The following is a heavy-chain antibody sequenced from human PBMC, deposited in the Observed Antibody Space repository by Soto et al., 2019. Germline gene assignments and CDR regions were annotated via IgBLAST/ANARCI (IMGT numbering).Heavy chain of an antibody. J-gene: IGHJ3*02. D-gene: IGHD3-22*01. CDR1: GDTFSSYA. CDR2: IIPIFGTA. V-gene: IGHV1-69*01. CDR3: ARSRVTYYYDRSGFEI. Sequence: QVQLVQSGAEVKKPGSSVKVSCKASGDTFSSYAISWVRQAPGQGLEWMGGIIPIFGTANYAQKFQGRVTITADASTSAAYMELSSLRAEDTAVYYCARSRVTYYYDRSGFEIWGQGTMVTVSS.